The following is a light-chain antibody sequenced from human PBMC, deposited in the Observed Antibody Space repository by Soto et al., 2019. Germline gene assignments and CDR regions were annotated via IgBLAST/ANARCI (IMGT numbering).Light chain of an antibody. CDR2: DAS. Sequence: ENVLTQSPGTLSLSPGERVTLSCRAGQSVTSSYLAWYQQKPGQAPRLLIYDASSRATGIPDRFSGSGSGTDFTLTISRLELEDFAVYYCQQYGSSLLTFGGGTKVEIK. CDR1: QSVTSSY. V-gene: IGKV3-20*01. J-gene: IGKJ4*01. CDR3: QQYGSSLLT.